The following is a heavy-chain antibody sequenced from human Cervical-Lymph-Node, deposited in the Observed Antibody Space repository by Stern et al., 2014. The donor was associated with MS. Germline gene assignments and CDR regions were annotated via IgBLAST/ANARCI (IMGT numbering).Heavy chain of an antibody. CDR3: ARGRGGNYRYYFDY. J-gene: IGHJ4*02. CDR2: ISSGGSYI. V-gene: IGHV3-21*01. D-gene: IGHD4-23*01. CDR1: GFTFSSYS. Sequence: EVHLVESGGGLVKPGGSLRLSCAASGFTFSSYSMNWVRQAPGKGLEWVASISSGGSYINYADSLKGRFTISSDNAKNSLYLQLNSLRAEDTAVYYCARGRGGNYRYYFDYWGQGTLVTVSS.